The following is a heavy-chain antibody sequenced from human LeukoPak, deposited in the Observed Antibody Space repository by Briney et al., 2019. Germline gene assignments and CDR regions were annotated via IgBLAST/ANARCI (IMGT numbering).Heavy chain of an antibody. CDR2: ISADATTM. D-gene: IGHD6-19*01. Sequence: GGSLRLSCAASGFTFSTYEMNWVRQAPGKGLEWISYISADATTMYYGDSVKGRFIISRDNAKNSLHLQMNSLRVDDTAVYYCARVLGYSTGYYYFDHWGQGALVTVSS. CDR3: ARVLGYSTGYYYFDH. CDR1: GFTFSTYE. J-gene: IGHJ4*02. V-gene: IGHV3-48*03.